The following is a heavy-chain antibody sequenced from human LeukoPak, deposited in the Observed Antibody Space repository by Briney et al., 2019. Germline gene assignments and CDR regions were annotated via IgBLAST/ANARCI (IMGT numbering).Heavy chain of an antibody. J-gene: IGHJ5*02. CDR2: ISESSSFI. V-gene: IGHV3-21*01. CDR3: ARQRGYCSSGVCRGWFDP. D-gene: IGHD2-8*01. CDR1: GFTFRNYN. Sequence: GGSLRLSCAASGFTFRNYNMDWVRQAPGKGLEWVSSISESSSFIQYADSLKGRFAISRDNAKNSLYLQMNSLRAEDTAVYYCARQRGYCSSGVCRGWFDPWGQGTLVTVSS.